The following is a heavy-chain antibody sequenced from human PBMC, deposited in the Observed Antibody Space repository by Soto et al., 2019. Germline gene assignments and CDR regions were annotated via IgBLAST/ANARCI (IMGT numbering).Heavy chain of an antibody. CDR3: AREGYYYDSSGPGKVWPYFDY. CDR2: INHSGST. J-gene: IGHJ4*02. Sequence: PSETLSLTCAVYGGSFSGYYWSWIRQPPGKGLEWIREINHSGSTNYNPSLKSRVTISVDTSKNQFSLKLSSVTAADTAVYYCAREGYYYDSSGPGKVWPYFDYWGQGTLVTVSS. V-gene: IGHV4-34*01. CDR1: GGSFSGYY. D-gene: IGHD3-22*01.